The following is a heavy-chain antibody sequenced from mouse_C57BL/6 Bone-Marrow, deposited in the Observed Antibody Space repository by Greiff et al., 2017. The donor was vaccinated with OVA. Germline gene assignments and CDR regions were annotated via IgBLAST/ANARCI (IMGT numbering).Heavy chain of an antibody. D-gene: IGHD2-2*01. Sequence: VQLQQSGAELARPGASVKLSCKASGYTFTSYGISWVKQRTGQGLEWIGEIYPRSGNNYYNEKFKGKATLTADKSSSTAYMELRSLTSEDSAVYFCARGDLLWFVYYAMDYWGQGTSVTVSS. J-gene: IGHJ4*01. CDR1: GYTFTSYG. V-gene: IGHV1-81*01. CDR3: ARGDLLWFVYYAMDY. CDR2: IYPRSGNN.